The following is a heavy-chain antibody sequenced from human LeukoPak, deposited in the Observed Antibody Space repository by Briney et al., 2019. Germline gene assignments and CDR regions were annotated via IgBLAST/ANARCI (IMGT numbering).Heavy chain of an antibody. Sequence: SETLSLTCAVYGGSFSGYYWSWIRQPPGKGLEWIGEINRSGSTNYNPSLKSRVTISVDTSKNQFSLKLSSVTAADTAVYYCARPYYDILTGYHRAYGYWGQGTLVTVSS. CDR1: GGSFSGYY. V-gene: IGHV4-34*01. D-gene: IGHD3-9*01. J-gene: IGHJ4*02. CDR3: ARPYYDILTGYHRAYGY. CDR2: INRSGST.